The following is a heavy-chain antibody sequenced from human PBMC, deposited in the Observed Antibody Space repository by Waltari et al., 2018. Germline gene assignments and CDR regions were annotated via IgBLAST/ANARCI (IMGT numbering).Heavy chain of an antibody. CDR2: IWYDGRNK. CDR3: AKGQYYYDSSGYSPLFDY. J-gene: IGHJ4*02. Sequence: QVQLVESGGGVVQPGRSLRLSCAASGFTFSSYGMHWVRQAPGKGLEWVAGIWYDGRNKYYADSGKGRFTISRDKSKNTLYLQMNSLRAEDTAMYYCAKGQYYYDSSGYSPLFDYWGQGTLVTVSS. V-gene: IGHV3-30*18. D-gene: IGHD3-22*01. CDR1: GFTFSSYG.